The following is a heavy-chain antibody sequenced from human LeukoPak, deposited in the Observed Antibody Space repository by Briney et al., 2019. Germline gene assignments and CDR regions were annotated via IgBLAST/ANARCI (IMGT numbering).Heavy chain of an antibody. CDR2: IYYSGST. CDR1: GGSISSYY. J-gene: IGHJ2*01. D-gene: IGHD3-10*01. CDR3: ASNRRDGYNGSRWYFDL. V-gene: IGHV4-59*01. Sequence: SETLSLTCTVSGGSISSYYWGWVRQPPGKGLGWIGYIYYSGSTNYNPSLKSRVTKSVDTSKNQFSLKLSSVTAADTAVYYCASNRRDGYNGSRWYFDLWGRGTLVTVSS.